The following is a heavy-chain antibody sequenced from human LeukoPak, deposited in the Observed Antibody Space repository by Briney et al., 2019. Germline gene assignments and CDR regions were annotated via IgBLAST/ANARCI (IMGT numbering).Heavy chain of an antibody. CDR3: ATEYVRTHYFDF. V-gene: IGHV1-46*02. D-gene: IGHD3-16*01. Sequence: ASVTVSCMASGYNLNSYDMHWVRLAPGQGLEWMGIITSTGTTTICAQKFQGRVTMTRDTSTSTVYMDLSSLRSDDTAVYYCATEYVRTHYFDFCGQGTLVTVSS. J-gene: IGHJ4*02. CDR2: ITSTGTTT. CDR1: GYNLNSYD.